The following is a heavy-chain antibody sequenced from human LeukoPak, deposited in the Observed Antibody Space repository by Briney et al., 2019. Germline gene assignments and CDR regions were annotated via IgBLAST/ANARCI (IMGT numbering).Heavy chain of an antibody. D-gene: IGHD3-10*01. V-gene: IGHV3-74*01. CDR2: ISSDGSTT. Sequence: GGSLRLSCAVSGFTFSSYWMHWVRQVPGEGLVWVSRISSDGSTTNYADSVKGRFTISRDNAKTTLYLQMNSLRAEDTAVYYCVNILFGWGQGTLVTVSS. CDR3: VNILFG. CDR1: GFTFSSYW. J-gene: IGHJ4*02.